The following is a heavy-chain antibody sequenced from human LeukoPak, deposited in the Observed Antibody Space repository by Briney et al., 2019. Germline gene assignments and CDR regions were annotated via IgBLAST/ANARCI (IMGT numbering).Heavy chain of an antibody. J-gene: IGHJ4*02. Sequence: SSETLSLTCTVSGGSINSFYWSWIRQPPGKGLEWIGYIYSSGSTNYNPSLKSRVTISVDTSKNQFSPKLSSVTAADTAVYYCARGRWPQLINYWGQGTLVTVSP. V-gene: IGHV4-59*01. CDR3: ARGRWPQLINY. CDR2: IYSSGST. D-gene: IGHD5-24*01. CDR1: GGSINSFY.